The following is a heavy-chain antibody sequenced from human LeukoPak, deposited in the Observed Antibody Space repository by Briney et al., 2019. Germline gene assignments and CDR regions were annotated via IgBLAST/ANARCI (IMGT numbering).Heavy chain of an antibody. V-gene: IGHV3-30*18. CDR1: GFTFSSYG. CDR2: ISYDGSNK. CDR3: AKDAASWYSLFYCFDY. D-gene: IGHD6-13*01. J-gene: IGHJ4*02. Sequence: GGSLRLSCAASGFTFSSYGMHWVRQAPGKGLEWVAVISYDGSNKYYADSVKGRFTISRDNSKNTLYLQMNSLRAEDTAVYYCAKDAASWYSLFYCFDYWGQGTLVTVSS.